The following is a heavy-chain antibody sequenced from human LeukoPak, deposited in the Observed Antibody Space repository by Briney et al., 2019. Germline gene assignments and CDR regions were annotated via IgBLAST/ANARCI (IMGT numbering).Heavy chain of an antibody. CDR3: ARGQYSGYDEDY. Sequence: ASVRVSCKASGYTFTSYDINWVRQAPGQGLEWMGWMNPNSGNTGYAQKFQGRVTMTRNTSISTAYMELSGLRSEDTAVYYCARGQYSGYDEDYWGQGTLVTVSS. D-gene: IGHD5-12*01. CDR2: MNPNSGNT. V-gene: IGHV1-8*01. J-gene: IGHJ4*02. CDR1: GYTFTSYD.